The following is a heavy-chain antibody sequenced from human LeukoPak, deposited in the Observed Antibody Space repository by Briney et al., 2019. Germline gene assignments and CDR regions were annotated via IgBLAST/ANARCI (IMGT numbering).Heavy chain of an antibody. CDR3: ARVTYYYDSSGPLDY. D-gene: IGHD3-22*01. CDR2: IIPIFGTA. V-gene: IGHV1-69*13. J-gene: IGHJ4*02. Sequence: SVKVSCKASGGTFSSYAISWVRQAPGQGLEWMGGIIPIFGTANYAQKFQGRVTITADESTSTVYMELSSLRSEDTAVYYCARVTYYYDSSGPLDYWGQGTLVTVSS. CDR1: GGTFSSYA.